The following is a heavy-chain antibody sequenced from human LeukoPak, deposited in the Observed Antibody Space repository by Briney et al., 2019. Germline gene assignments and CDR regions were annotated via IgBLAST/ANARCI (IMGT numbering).Heavy chain of an antibody. D-gene: IGHD4-17*01. CDR3: ARDYGDAFDY. J-gene: IGHJ4*02. CDR2: IYYSGST. CDR1: GGSISSYY. V-gene: IGHV4-59*01. Sequence: SETLSLTCTVSGGSISSYYWSWIRQPPGKGLEGIGYIYYSGSTNYNPSLKSRVTISVDTSKNQFSLKLSSVTAADTAVYYCARDYGDAFDYWGQGTLVTVSS.